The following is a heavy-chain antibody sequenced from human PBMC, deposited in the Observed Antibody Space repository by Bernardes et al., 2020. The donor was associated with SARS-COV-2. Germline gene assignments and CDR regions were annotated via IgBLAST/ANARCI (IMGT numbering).Heavy chain of an antibody. CDR1: GYTFTGYY. D-gene: IGHD3-22*01. V-gene: IGHV1-2*02. CDR3: AIPPTNHDSYGMDV. Sequence: ASVKVSCKASGYTFTGYYMHWVRQAPGQGLEWMGWINPNSGGTNYAQKFQGRVTMTRDTSISTAYMELSRLRSDDTAVYYCAIPPTNHDSYGMDVWGQGTTVTDSS. J-gene: IGHJ6*02. CDR2: INPNSGGT.